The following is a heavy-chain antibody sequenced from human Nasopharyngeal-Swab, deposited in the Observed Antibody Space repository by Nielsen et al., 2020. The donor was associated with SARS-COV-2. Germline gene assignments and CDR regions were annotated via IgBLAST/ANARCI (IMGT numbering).Heavy chain of an antibody. J-gene: IGHJ6*02. Sequence: GESLKISCAASGFTFSSYWMSWVRQAPGKGLEWVANIKQDGSEKYYVDSVKGRFTISRDKAKNSLYLQMNSLRAEDTAVYYCAREVVTMIVVTHYYYGMDVWGQGTTVTVSS. CDR3: AREVVTMIVVTHYYYGMDV. D-gene: IGHD3-22*01. V-gene: IGHV3-7*01. CDR1: GFTFSSYW. CDR2: IKQDGSEK.